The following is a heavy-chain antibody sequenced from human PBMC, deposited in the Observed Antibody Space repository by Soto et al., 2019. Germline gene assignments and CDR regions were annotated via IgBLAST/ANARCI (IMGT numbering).Heavy chain of an antibody. CDR1: GGSISSYY. V-gene: IGHV4-59*01. CDR3: ARDLRDWFDP. J-gene: IGHJ5*02. Sequence: QEQLQESGPGLVKPSETLSLTCTVSGGSISSYYWSWIRQPPGKGLEWIGYIYYSGSTNYNPSLKSRVTISVDTSKNQFSLKLSSVTAADTAVYYCARDLRDWFDPWGQGTLVTVSS. CDR2: IYYSGST.